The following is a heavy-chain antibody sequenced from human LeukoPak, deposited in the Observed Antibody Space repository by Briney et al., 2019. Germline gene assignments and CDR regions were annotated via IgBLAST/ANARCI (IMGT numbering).Heavy chain of an antibody. J-gene: IGHJ6*03. V-gene: IGHV4-59*01. Sequence: PSETLSLTCTVSGGSISSYFWSWIRQPPGKGLEWIGYIYYSGSTNYNPPLKSRVTISVDTSKNQFSLKLSSVTAADTAVYYCARDRIAARPRDYYYYMDVWGKGTTVTVSS. CDR1: GGSISSYF. CDR2: IYYSGST. D-gene: IGHD6-6*01. CDR3: ARDRIAARPRDYYYYMDV.